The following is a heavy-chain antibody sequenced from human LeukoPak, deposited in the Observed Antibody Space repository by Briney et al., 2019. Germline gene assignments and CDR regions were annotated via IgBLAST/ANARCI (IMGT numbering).Heavy chain of an antibody. CDR3: LGYCSGGSCYSGGY. CDR2: ITPTAGNT. J-gene: IGHJ4*02. D-gene: IGHD2-15*01. Sequence: PGGSLRPSCAASGFTFSTYAMSWVRQAPGKGLEWVSAITPTAGNTYYADSVKGRFTISRDTSKNTQFLQMNSLRAEDTAVYYCLGYCSGGSCYSGGYWGQGTLVTVSS. V-gene: IGHV3-23*01. CDR1: GFTFSTYA.